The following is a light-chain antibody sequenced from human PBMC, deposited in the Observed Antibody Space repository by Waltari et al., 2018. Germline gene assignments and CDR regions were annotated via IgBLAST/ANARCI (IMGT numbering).Light chain of an antibody. Sequence: SYELTQPPSVSVSPGQTARITCSGDALPNKYGYWYQQKAGQAPVLFIYEDNKRRSGIPERFSGSSSGTMVTLTISGAQVEDEGDYYCYSTDRTGKQRVFGGGTKLTVL. J-gene: IGLJ2*01. CDR1: ALPNKY. CDR2: EDN. V-gene: IGLV3-10*01. CDR3: YSTDRTGKQRV.